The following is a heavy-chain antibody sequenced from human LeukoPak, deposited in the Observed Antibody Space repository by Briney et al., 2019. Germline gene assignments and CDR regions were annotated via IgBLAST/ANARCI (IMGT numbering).Heavy chain of an antibody. D-gene: IGHD6-13*01. CDR2: IKQDGSEK. V-gene: IGHV3-7*02. CDR1: GFTFSRFW. Sequence: GGSLRLSCAASGFTFSRFWMSWVRQAPGKGLEWVANIKQDGSEKYYVDSVKGRFTISRDNAKNSLYLQMNSLRAEDTAVYYCATYSSSWYAAFDYWGQGTLVTVSS. J-gene: IGHJ4*02. CDR3: ATYSSSWYAAFDY.